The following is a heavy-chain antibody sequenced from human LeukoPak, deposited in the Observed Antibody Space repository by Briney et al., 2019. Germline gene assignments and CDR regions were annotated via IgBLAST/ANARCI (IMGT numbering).Heavy chain of an antibody. V-gene: IGHV4-59*01. J-gene: IGHJ4*02. CDR2: IYYSGST. D-gene: IGHD2-8*02. Sequence: PSETLSLTYSVSGGSISSYYWSWIRQSPGKGLEWIGHIYYSGSTNYNPSLKSRVTISVDTSKNQFSLKLNSVTAADTAVYYCAIGGTYWSPEYWGQGTLVTVSS. CDR3: AIGGTYWSPEY. CDR1: GGSISSYY.